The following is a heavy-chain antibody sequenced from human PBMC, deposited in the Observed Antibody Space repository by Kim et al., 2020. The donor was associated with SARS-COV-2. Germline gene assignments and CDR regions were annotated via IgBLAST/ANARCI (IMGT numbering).Heavy chain of an antibody. V-gene: IGHV3-66*01. Sequence: GGSLRLSCVASGFAVSNSYMSWVRQAPGKGLAWVSVIYTGGSTYYGDSVKGRFTISRDNSRNTLYLQMNSLRAEDTAVYYCARGLGFGEFSPYCFDYWGQGTLVTVSS. CDR1: GFAVSNSY. CDR3: ARGLGFGEFSPYCFDY. J-gene: IGHJ4*02. CDR2: IYTGGST. D-gene: IGHD3-10*01.